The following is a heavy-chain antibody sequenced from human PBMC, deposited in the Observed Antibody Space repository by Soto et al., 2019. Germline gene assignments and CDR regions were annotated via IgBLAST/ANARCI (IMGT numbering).Heavy chain of an antibody. CDR3: ARDRGASTGVYYSDF. V-gene: IGHV1-2*04. Sequence: ASVKVSCKASGYTFTDYYLHWVRQAPGQGLEWMGWLNPNSGGTNYAQKFQGWVTMTRDTSISTAYMEVTRVRSDDTAVYYCARDRGASTGVYYSDFWGQGTLVTDSS. CDR2: LNPNSGGT. CDR1: GYTFTDYY. J-gene: IGHJ4*02. D-gene: IGHD1-1*01.